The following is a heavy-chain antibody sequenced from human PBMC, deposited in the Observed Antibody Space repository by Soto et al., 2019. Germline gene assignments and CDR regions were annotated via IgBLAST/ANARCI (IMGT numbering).Heavy chain of an antibody. D-gene: IGHD2-2*01. CDR2: IYHSGST. V-gene: IGHV4-30-2*01. J-gene: IGHJ5*02. CDR3: ARVPDR. Sequence: PSETLSLTCGVSAGSINSGGYSWSWIRQPPGKGLEWIGYIYHSGSTYYNPSLKSRVTISVDRSKNQFSLKLSSVTAADTAVYYCARVPDRWGQGTLVTVSS. CDR1: AGSINSGGYS.